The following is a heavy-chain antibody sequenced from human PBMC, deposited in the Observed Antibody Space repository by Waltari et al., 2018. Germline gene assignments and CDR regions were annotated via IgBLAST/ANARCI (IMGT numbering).Heavy chain of an antibody. CDR3: AREWGVMIGTAAYYLDH. CDR2: ISGGSSYT. D-gene: IGHD3-16*01. V-gene: IGHV3-21*02. Sequence: EVQLVGSGGGLVKPGGSLRLSCAASGFTFSSYTMNLVRQAQGKWLEWVSSISGGSSYTYYADSVKGRFTISRDNVKNSLYLQMNSLRVEDTAVYYCAREWGVMIGTAAYYLDHWTQGTLVTVSS. J-gene: IGHJ4*02. CDR1: GFTFSSYT.